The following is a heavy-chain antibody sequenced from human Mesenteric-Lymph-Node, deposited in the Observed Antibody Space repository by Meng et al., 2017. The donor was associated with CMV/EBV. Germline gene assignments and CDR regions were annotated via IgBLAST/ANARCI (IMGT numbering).Heavy chain of an antibody. J-gene: IGHJ4*02. CDR1: GFTFSSYA. Sequence: GESLKISCAASGFTFSSYAMIWVRQAPGKGLEWVSGISGSGGGTYYADSVKGRFTISRDNSKNTLYLQMNSLRAEDTAVYYCAKESGSYDSGAHYDYWGQGTLVTVSS. D-gene: IGHD3-22*01. CDR3: AKESGSYDSGAHYDY. CDR2: ISGSGGGT. V-gene: IGHV3-23*01.